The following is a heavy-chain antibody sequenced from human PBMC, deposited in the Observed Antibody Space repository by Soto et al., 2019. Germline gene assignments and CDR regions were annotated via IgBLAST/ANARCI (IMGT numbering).Heavy chain of an antibody. V-gene: IGHV1-2*02. D-gene: IGHD3-22*01. CDR2: INPNSGGT. J-gene: IGHJ4*02. Sequence: ASVKVSCKASGYTFTGYYMHWVRQAPGQGLEWMGWINPNSGGTNYAQKFQGRVTMTRDTSISTAYMELSRLRSDDTAVYYCARVMYYYDSSGYFPYFDYWGQGTLVTAPQ. CDR3: ARVMYYYDSSGYFPYFDY. CDR1: GYTFTGYY.